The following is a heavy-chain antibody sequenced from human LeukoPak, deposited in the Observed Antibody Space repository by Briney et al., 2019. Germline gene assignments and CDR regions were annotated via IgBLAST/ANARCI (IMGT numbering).Heavy chain of an antibody. Sequence: GGSLRLSCAASGFTFSSYGMHWVRQAPGKGLEWVAVISYDGSNKYYADSVKGRFTISRDNSKNTLYLQMNSLRADDTAVYYCAKALVYALDYWGQGTLVTVSS. D-gene: IGHD2-8*01. V-gene: IGHV3-30*18. J-gene: IGHJ4*02. CDR2: ISYDGSNK. CDR3: AKALVYALDY. CDR1: GFTFSSYG.